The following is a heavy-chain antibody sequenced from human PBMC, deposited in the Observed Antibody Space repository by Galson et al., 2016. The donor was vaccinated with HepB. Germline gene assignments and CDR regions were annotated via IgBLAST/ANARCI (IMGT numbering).Heavy chain of an antibody. CDR2: IYIDGNT. V-gene: IGHV3-53*01. Sequence: SLRLSCAASGFTVSSYYMSWVRQAPGKGLEWVSVIYIDGNTYYADSVRGRFTISRDNFKNTVHLQVNSLRAEATAVYYFAGDPGLPNGMDSWGQGTTVTVSS. CDR3: AGDPGLPNGMDS. CDR1: GFTVSSYY. D-gene: IGHD1-14*01. J-gene: IGHJ6*02.